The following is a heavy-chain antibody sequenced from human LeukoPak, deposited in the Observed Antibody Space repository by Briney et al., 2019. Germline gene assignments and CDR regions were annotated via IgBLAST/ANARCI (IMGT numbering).Heavy chain of an antibody. CDR3: ATGVAVAGFYYFDY. D-gene: IGHD6-19*01. J-gene: IGHJ4*02. CDR1: GYTLTELS. CDR2: FDPEDGET. V-gene: IGHV1-24*01. Sequence: ASVTVSCTVSGYTLTELSMHWVRQAPGKGGERMGGFDPEDGETIYAQKFQGRVTMTEDTSTDTAYMELSSLRSEDTAVYYCATGVAVAGFYYFDYWGQGTLVTVSS.